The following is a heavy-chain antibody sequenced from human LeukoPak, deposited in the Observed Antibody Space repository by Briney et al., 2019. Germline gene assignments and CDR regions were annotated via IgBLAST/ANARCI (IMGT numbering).Heavy chain of an antibody. CDR2: INPNSGNT. J-gene: IGHJ4*02. Sequence: ASVKVSCKASGYTFTGYYMHWVRQAPGQGLEWMGWINPNSGNTNYAQKLQGRVTMTTDTSTSTAYMELRSLRSDDTAVYYCARDQDGDWGPIDYWGQGTLVTVSS. CDR1: GYTFTGYY. CDR3: ARDQDGDWGPIDY. V-gene: IGHV1-18*04. D-gene: IGHD7-27*01.